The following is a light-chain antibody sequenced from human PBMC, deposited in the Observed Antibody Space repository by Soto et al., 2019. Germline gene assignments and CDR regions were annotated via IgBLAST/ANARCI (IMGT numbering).Light chain of an antibody. V-gene: IGLV3-21*02. J-gene: IGLJ2*01. CDR3: QVVDSSSDHVV. CDR1: NIGIKS. CDR2: DDS. Sequence: SSELTQPPSASVAPGQTARITCWGNNIGIKSVHGYQQQPVQAPVLVVYDDSDRHSGLPERFSGSNSGNTAPLTISRVEADDAAYYYCQVVDSSSDHVVFGGGTKVTVL.